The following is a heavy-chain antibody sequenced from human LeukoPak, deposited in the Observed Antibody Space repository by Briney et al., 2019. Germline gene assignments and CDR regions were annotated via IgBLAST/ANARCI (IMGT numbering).Heavy chain of an antibody. D-gene: IGHD5-24*01. CDR1: GFTFSSYW. J-gene: IGHJ4*02. CDR3: ARDQGWLQFDY. V-gene: IGHV3-7*01. CDR2: IKEDGSKT. Sequence: GGSLRLSCAASGFTFSSYWMSWVRQAPGKGLEWVANIKEDGSKTYYMDSVKGRFTISRDNAQNPLYLQMNSLTAEDSAVYYCARDQGWLQFDYWGQGALATVSS.